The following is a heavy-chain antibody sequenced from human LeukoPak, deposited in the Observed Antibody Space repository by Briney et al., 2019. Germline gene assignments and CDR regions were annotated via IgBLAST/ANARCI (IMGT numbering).Heavy chain of an antibody. Sequence: GGSLRLSCAASGFTFSSYWMSWVRQAPGKGLEWVANIKQDGSEKYYVDSVKGRFTISRDNAKNSLYLQMNSLRAEDTAVYYCARDARLYYYDSSAYHDYWGQGTLVTVSS. D-gene: IGHD3-22*01. V-gene: IGHV3-7*01. CDR1: GFTFSSYW. J-gene: IGHJ4*02. CDR2: IKQDGSEK. CDR3: ARDARLYYYDSSAYHDY.